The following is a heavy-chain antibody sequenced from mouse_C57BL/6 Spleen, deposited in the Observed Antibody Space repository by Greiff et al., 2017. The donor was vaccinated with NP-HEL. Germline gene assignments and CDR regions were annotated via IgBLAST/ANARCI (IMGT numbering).Heavy chain of an antibody. CDR1: GFTFTDYY. J-gene: IGHJ4*01. D-gene: IGHD1-1*01. Sequence: DVMLVESGGGLVQPGGSLSLSCAASGFTFTDYYMSWVRQPPGKALEWLGFIRNKANGYTTEYSASVKGRFTISRDNSQSILYLQMNALRAEDSDTYYCARYSRPLYGSRAMDYWGQGTSVTVSS. CDR2: IRNKANGYTT. CDR3: ARYSRPLYGSRAMDY. V-gene: IGHV7-3*01.